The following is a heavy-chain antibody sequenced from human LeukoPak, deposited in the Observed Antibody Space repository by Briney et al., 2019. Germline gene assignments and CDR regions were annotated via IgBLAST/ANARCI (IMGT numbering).Heavy chain of an antibody. V-gene: IGHV1-2*02. CDR2: INPNSGGT. CDR3: ARAHIAAAYYFDY. J-gene: IGHJ4*02. D-gene: IGHD6-13*01. CDR1: GYTFTGYY. Sequence: ASVKVSCKASGYTFTGYYMHWVRQASGQGLEWMGWINPNSGGTNYAQKLQGRVTMTTDTSTSTAYMELRSLRSDDTAVYYCARAHIAAAYYFDYWGQGTLVTVSS.